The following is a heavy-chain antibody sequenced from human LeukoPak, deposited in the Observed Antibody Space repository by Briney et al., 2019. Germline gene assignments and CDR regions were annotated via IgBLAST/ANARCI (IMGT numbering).Heavy chain of an antibody. CDR1: GVSVSSGSYY. D-gene: IGHD2-15*01. CDR3: ARDYCSGGSCYPPPDFDY. CDR2: IYYSGST. Sequence: SETLSLTCTVSGVSVSSGSYYWSWIRQPPGRGLEWIGYIYYSGSTNYNPSLKSRVTISVDTSKNQFSLKLSSVTAADTAVYYCARDYCSGGSCYPPPDFDYWGQGTLVTVSS. V-gene: IGHV4-61*01. J-gene: IGHJ4*02.